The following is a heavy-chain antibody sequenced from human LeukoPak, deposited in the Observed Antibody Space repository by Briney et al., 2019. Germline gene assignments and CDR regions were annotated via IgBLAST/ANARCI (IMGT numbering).Heavy chain of an antibody. CDR2: IRSESSST. D-gene: IGHD3-16*01. V-gene: IGHV3-48*01. CDR3: VRDLNWAFDY. CDR1: GFTFSSYW. Sequence: GGSLRLSCAASGFTFSSYWMNWVRQAPGKELEWISNIRSESSSTTYADSVKGRFTISRDNAKNSLYLQINSLRAEDTAVYYCVRDLNWAFDYWGQGTLVTVSS. J-gene: IGHJ4*02.